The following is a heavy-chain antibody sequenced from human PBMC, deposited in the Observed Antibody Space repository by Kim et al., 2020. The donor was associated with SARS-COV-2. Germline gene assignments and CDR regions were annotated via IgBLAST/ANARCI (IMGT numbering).Heavy chain of an antibody. D-gene: IGHD2-21*02. J-gene: IGHJ4*02. CDR2: IRSKIDGGTT. CDR1: GFTFTKVW. CDR3: TTDWERIWGLCDGDTCYRASL. Sequence: GGSLRLSCAASGFTFTKVWLSWVRQAPGKGQEWVGRIRSKIDGGTTDYAAPVKGRFTTSRDDSKNTLYLQMNGLTTEDTAVYYCTTDWERIWGLCDGDTCYRASLGGQGTLATVSS. V-gene: IGHV3-15*01.